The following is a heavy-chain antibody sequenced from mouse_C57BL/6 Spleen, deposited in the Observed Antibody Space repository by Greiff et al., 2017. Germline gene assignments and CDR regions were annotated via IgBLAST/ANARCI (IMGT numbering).Heavy chain of an antibody. V-gene: IGHV1-59*01. CDR2: IDPSDSYT. CDR1: GYTFTSYW. CDR3: ARSDYDIYY. Sequence: QVQLQQPGAELVRPGTSVKLSCKASGYTFTSYWMHWVKQRPGQGLEWIGVIDPSDSYTNYNQKFKGKATLTVDTSSSTAYMQLSSLTSDDSAVYYCARSDYDIYYWGQGTSVTVSS. J-gene: IGHJ4*01.